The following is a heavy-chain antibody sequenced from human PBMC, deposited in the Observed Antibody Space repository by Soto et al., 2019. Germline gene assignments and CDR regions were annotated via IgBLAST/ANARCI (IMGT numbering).Heavy chain of an antibody. CDR1: GGTFSSYA. Sequence: QVQLVQSGAEVKKPGSSVKVSCKASGGTFSSYAISWVRQAPGQGLEWMGGIIPIFGTANYAQKFQGRVTITADESKSTAYMELSSLRSEDTAVYYCAREGTYYYDSSGQNFDYWGQGTLVTVSS. V-gene: IGHV1-69*12. D-gene: IGHD3-22*01. J-gene: IGHJ4*02. CDR2: IIPIFGTA. CDR3: AREGTYYYDSSGQNFDY.